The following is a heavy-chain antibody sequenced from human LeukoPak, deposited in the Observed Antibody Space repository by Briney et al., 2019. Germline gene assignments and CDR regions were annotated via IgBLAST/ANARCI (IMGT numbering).Heavy chain of an antibody. CDR1: GITLSTYW. Sequence: PGGSLRLSCAASGITLSTYWMSWVHQAPGKGLEWVANIKQDGSEKNYVDSVKGRFTISRDNARNSLYLQMDSLRAEDTALYYCARGGLYWHIWGQGTMVTVSS. J-gene: IGHJ3*02. CDR2: IKQDGSEK. V-gene: IGHV3-7*04. D-gene: IGHD2-15*01. CDR3: ARGGLYWHI.